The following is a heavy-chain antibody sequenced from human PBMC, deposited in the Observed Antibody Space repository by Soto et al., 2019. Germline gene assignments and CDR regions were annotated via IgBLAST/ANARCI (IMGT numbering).Heavy chain of an antibody. D-gene: IGHD3-22*01. CDR1: GFTSSSYA. Sequence: GGSLRLSCATSGFTSSSYAMHWVRQAPGKGLEWVAVISYDGSNKYYADSVKGRFTISRDNSKNTLYLQMNSLRAEDTAVYYCARDMYYYDSSGYWDYWGQGT. V-gene: IGHV3-30-3*01. J-gene: IGHJ4*02. CDR3: ARDMYYYDSSGYWDY. CDR2: ISYDGSNK.